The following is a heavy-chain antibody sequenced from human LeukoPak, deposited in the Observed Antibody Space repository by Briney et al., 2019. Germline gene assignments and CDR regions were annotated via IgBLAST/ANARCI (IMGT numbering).Heavy chain of an antibody. D-gene: IGHD5-18*01. CDR1: GFTFSSYE. Sequence: GGSLRLSCAASGFTFSSYEMNWVRQAPGKGLEWVSYISSSGSTIYYADSVKGRFTISRDNAKNSLYLQMNSLRAEDTAVYYCARDSRGCSYGYSWFDPWGQGTLVTVSS. CDR2: ISSSGSTI. CDR3: ARDSRGCSYGYSWFDP. J-gene: IGHJ5*02. V-gene: IGHV3-48*03.